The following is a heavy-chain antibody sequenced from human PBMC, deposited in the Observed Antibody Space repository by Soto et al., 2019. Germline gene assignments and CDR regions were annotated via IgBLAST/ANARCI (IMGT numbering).Heavy chain of an antibody. V-gene: IGHV4-34*01. CDR1: GGSFSDYY. Sequence: QVLLQQWGAGLLKPSETLSLTCAVYGGSFSDYYWSWIRQPPGKGLEWIGEINHSGSTNYNPSLKSRVTISVDPSKSQFSLRLSSVTAADTAVYNCARTSRFAYWGQGTLVTVSS. J-gene: IGHJ4*02. CDR2: INHSGST. CDR3: ARTSRFAY. D-gene: IGHD6-6*01.